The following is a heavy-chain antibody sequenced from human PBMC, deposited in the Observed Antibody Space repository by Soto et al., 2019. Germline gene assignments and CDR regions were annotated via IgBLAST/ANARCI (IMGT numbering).Heavy chain of an antibody. CDR2: IYHSGST. CDR3: ARELFSSGWQDY. V-gene: IGHV4-4*02. Sequence: SETLSLTCAVSSGSISSSNWWSWVRQPPGKGLEWIGEIYHSGSTNYNPSLKSRVTISVDKSKNQFSLKLSSVTAADTAVYYCARELFSSGWQDYWGQGTLVTVSS. CDR1: SGSISSSNW. D-gene: IGHD6-19*01. J-gene: IGHJ4*02.